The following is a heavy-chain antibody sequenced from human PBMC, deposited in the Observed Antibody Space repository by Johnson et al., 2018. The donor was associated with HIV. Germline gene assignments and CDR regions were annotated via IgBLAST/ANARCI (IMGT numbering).Heavy chain of an antibody. D-gene: IGHD3-22*01. CDR3: ARDRGYWDAFDI. CDR1: GFTFSNAW. Sequence: QVQLVESGGGLVKPGGSLRLSCAASGFTFSNAWMSWVRQTPGKGLEWVSYISSSGTSVYYADSVKGRFSISRDNAKHSLYLQMNSLRAEDTAVYYCARDRGYWDAFDIWGQGTMVTVSS. J-gene: IGHJ3*02. V-gene: IGHV3-11*04. CDR2: ISSSGTSV.